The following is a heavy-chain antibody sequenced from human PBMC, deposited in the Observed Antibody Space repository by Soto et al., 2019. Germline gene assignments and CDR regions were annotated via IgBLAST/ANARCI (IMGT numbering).Heavy chain of an antibody. CDR1: GGSISSSTYY. J-gene: IGHJ4*01. D-gene: IGHD4-4*01. Sequence: SETLSLTCSVSGGSISSSTYYWGWIRQSPGKGLEWIGSIYYSGSTYYNPSFKSRVTISVDTSNQQFSLKLTSVTAADTAMYYCARHRGESNFPLGYWGQGTLVTVSS. V-gene: IGHV4-39*01. CDR3: ARHRGESNFPLGY. CDR2: IYYSGST.